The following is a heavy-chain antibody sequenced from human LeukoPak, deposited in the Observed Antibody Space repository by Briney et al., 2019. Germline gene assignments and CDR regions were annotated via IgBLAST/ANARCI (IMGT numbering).Heavy chain of an antibody. CDR3: ARHRYYNMLTDNWFDR. Sequence: ASQTLSLTCTVSGGSISSSSYYWGWIRQPPGKGLEWIGSMYHSESTYYNPSLKRRVTTSVDTSKNPFSLELSSVTAAHTAVYFCARHRYYNMLTDNWFDRWGEGTLVSVRS. CDR2: MYHSEST. J-gene: IGHJ5*02. CDR1: GGSISSSSYY. D-gene: IGHD3-9*01. V-gene: IGHV4-39*01.